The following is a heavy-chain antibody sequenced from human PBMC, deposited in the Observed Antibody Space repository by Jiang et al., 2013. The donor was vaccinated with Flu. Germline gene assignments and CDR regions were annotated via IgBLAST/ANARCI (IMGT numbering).Heavy chain of an antibody. V-gene: IGHV1-18*01. Sequence: ISAYNGNTNYAQKLQGRVTMTTDTSTSTAYMELRSLRSDDTAVYYCARDFLSRAPYSSGWSTLGNWFDPWGQGTLVTVSS. CDR3: ARDFLSRAPYSSGWSTLGNWFDP. D-gene: IGHD6-19*01. CDR2: ISAYNGNT. J-gene: IGHJ5*02.